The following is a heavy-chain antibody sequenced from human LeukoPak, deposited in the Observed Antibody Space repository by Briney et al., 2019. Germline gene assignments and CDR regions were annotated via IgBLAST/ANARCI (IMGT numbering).Heavy chain of an antibody. Sequence: PGGSLRLSCAASGFSFRSHEMNWVRQAPGKGLEWVSYISSSGSTIYYADSVKGRFTISRDNAKNSPHLQMNSLRAEDTAIYYCARQHSDFWSPADYWGQGTLVTASS. CDR1: GFSFRSHE. V-gene: IGHV3-48*03. CDR3: ARQHSDFWSPADY. CDR2: ISSSGSTI. D-gene: IGHD3-3*01. J-gene: IGHJ4*02.